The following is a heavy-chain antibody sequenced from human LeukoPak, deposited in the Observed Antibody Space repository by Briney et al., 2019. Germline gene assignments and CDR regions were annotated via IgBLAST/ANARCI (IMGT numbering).Heavy chain of an antibody. V-gene: IGHV3-48*04. D-gene: IGHD6-13*01. CDR1: GFTFSSYT. J-gene: IGHJ3*02. Sequence: GGSLRLSCAASGFTFSSYTMNWVRQAPGKGLEWVSYSSPSSTIYYADSVKGRFTISRDNAKNSLYLQMNSLRADDTAVYYCARDLGGSSWSLRAFDIWGQGTMVTVSS. CDR2: SSPSSTI. CDR3: ARDLGGSSWSLRAFDI.